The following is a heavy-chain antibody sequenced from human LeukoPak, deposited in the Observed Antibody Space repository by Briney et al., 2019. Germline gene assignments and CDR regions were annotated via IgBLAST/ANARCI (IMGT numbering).Heavy chain of an antibody. Sequence: GGSLRLSCAASGFTFSTYAMSWVRQAPGKGLEWVSAISGSGAGTYYADSVKGRLTISRVNSKNTLYVQMNSLRAEDTAVYYCAKVNNIAAAGTFDYWGQGTLVTVSS. D-gene: IGHD6-13*01. V-gene: IGHV3-23*01. CDR2: ISGSGAGT. CDR3: AKVNNIAAAGTFDY. CDR1: GFTFSTYA. J-gene: IGHJ4*02.